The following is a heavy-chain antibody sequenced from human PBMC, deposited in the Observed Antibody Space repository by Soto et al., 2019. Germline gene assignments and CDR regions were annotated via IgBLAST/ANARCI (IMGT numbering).Heavy chain of an antibody. CDR1: GFIFSTYG. Sequence: QVQLVESGGGVVQPGGSLRLSCAASGFIFSTYGMHWVRQAPGKGLEWVAVISYHGSDILYADTLKGRFTMSRDDSKNXLYXXMSXXXXXXXXXXXXXXXXXXXXXXXXXXXWGQATV. CDR3: XXXXXXXXXXXXXXX. J-gene: IGHJ5*02. CDR2: ISYHGSDI. V-gene: IGHV3-30*03.